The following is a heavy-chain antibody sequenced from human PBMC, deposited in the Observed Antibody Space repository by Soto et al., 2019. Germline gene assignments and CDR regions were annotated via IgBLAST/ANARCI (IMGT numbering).Heavy chain of an antibody. CDR2: IYSGDSDT. V-gene: IGHV5-51*03. J-gene: IGHJ3*02. CDR3: ARRLRYFDWLGDAFDI. CDR1: GYSFTSYW. Sequence: EVQLVQSGAEVKKPGESLKISCKGSGYSFTSYWIGWVRQMPGKGLEWMGIIYSGDSDTRYIPSFQGQVTISADKSNSTAYLQLSSLKASDTAMYYFARRLRYFDWLGDAFDIWGQGTMVTVSS. D-gene: IGHD3-9*01.